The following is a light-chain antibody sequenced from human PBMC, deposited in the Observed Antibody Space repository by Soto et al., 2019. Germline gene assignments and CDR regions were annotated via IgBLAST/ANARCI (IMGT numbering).Light chain of an antibody. Sequence: QAVVTQPPSASGTPGQRVTISCSGSSSNIGSNTVNWYQQLPGTAPKLLIYSNNQRPSGVPDRFSGYKSGPSASLAISGLQSEDEADYYCAAWDDSLNGVVFGGGTKLTVL. V-gene: IGLV1-44*01. J-gene: IGLJ2*01. CDR2: SNN. CDR1: SSNIGSNT. CDR3: AAWDDSLNGVV.